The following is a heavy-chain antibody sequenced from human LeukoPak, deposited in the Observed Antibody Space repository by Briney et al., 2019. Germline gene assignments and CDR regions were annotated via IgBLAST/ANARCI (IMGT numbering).Heavy chain of an antibody. CDR2: INHSGGT. Sequence: PSETLSLTCAVYGGSFSGYYWSWIRQPPGKGLEWIGEINHSGGTNYNPSLKSRVTISVDTSKNQFSLKLSSVTAADTAVYYCATLSYCSGGSCYHDYWGQGTLVTVSS. CDR3: ATLSYCSGGSCYHDY. J-gene: IGHJ4*02. D-gene: IGHD2-15*01. V-gene: IGHV4-34*01. CDR1: GGSFSGYY.